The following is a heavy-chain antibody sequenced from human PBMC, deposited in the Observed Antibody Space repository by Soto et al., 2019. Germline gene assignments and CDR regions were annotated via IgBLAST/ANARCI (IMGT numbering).Heavy chain of an antibody. Sequence: PGGSLRLSCAASGFTFSSYAISWVRQAPGKGLEWVSAISGSGGSTYYADSVKGRFTISRDNSKNTLYLQMNSLRAEDTAVYYCAKDHDFWSGSVVDYWGQGTLVTVSS. D-gene: IGHD3-3*01. CDR1: GFTFSSYA. J-gene: IGHJ4*02. CDR3: AKDHDFWSGSVVDY. CDR2: ISGSGGST. V-gene: IGHV3-23*01.